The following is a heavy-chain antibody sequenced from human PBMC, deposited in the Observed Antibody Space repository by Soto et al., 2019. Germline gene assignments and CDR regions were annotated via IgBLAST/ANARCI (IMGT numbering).Heavy chain of an antibody. D-gene: IGHD3-16*01. Sequence: PGESLKISCAASGFTFSSYGMHWVRQAPGKGLGWVAVIWYDGSNKYYADSVKGRFTISRDNSKNTLYLQMNSLRAEDTAVYYCARHPTLGYYYGMDVWGQGTTVTVSS. CDR2: IWYDGSNK. CDR3: ARHPTLGYYYGMDV. J-gene: IGHJ6*02. CDR1: GFTFSSYG. V-gene: IGHV3-33*01.